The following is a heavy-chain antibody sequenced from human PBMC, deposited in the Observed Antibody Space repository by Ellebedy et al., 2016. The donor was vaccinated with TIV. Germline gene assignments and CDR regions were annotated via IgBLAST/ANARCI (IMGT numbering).Heavy chain of an antibody. CDR1: GFTFSGYY. D-gene: IGHD6-13*01. CDR2: ISYSGDLM. J-gene: IGHJ4*02. Sequence: PGGSLRLSCAASGFTFSGYYMSWFRQAPGKGPKWVSYISYSGDLMYYADSVKGRFTTSRDNAENSLNLQMNSLRAEDTAVYFCARLGVIAAAGASDYWGQGTLVIVSS. CDR3: ARLGVIAAAGASDY. V-gene: IGHV3-11*01.